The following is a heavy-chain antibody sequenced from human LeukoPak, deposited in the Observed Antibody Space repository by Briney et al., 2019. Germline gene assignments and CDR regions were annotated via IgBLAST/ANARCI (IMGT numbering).Heavy chain of an antibody. J-gene: IGHJ6*03. CDR2: INPSGGST. CDR1: GYTFTSYY. Sequence: ASVKVSCKASGYTFTSYYMHWVRQAPGQGLEWMGIINPSGGSTSYALKFQGRVTMTRDTSTSTVYMELSSLRSEDTAVYYCARDKAVAGTIHYHYYYMDVWGKGTTVTVSS. V-gene: IGHV1-46*03. CDR3: ARDKAVAGTIHYHYYYMDV. D-gene: IGHD6-19*01.